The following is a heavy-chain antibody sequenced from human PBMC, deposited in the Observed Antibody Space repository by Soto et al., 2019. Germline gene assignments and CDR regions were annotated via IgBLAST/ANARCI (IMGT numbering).Heavy chain of an antibody. Sequence: HLVQSGPEVRKPGASITVSCKTFGDTFTNFGLSWVRQAPGQGLEWMGWSATYNSNRNYEQKFQGRLTVTTATSTSTAYMELKSLGYDDTAVYYCARVLRGVVNWFDPWGQGTLVTVSS. CDR1: GDTFTNFG. J-gene: IGHJ5*02. V-gene: IGHV1-18*01. CDR2: SATYNSNR. D-gene: IGHD3-10*01. CDR3: ARVLRGVVNWFDP.